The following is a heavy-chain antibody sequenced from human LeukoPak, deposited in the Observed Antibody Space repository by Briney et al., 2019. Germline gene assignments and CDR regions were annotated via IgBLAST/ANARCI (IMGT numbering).Heavy chain of an antibody. CDR3: ARIKTTVPTGGAFDI. V-gene: IGHV1-2*02. CDR1: GYTFTGYY. J-gene: IGHJ3*02. Sequence: ASVKVSCKASGYTFTGYYMHWVRQAPGQGLEWMGWINPNSGGTNYAQKFQGRVTMTRDTSISTAYTELSRLRSDDTAVYYCARIKTTVPTGGAFDIWGQGTMVTVSS. D-gene: IGHD4-17*01. CDR2: INPNSGGT.